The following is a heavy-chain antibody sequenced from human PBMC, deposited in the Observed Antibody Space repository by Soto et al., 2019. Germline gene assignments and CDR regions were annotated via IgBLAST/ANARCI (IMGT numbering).Heavy chain of an antibody. J-gene: IGHJ4*02. D-gene: IGHD6-13*01. Sequence: GGSLRLSSADSGFTFDNYVMHWVRPAPGEGLDWVSLVSWDGGPTYYADSVAGRFTLSRDNSKHSLYLQRNSLRVEDTAMYYCAKDIAAAGKSSLDYWGQGTLVTVSS. CDR2: VSWDGGPT. CDR1: GFTFDNYV. CDR3: AKDIAAAGKSSLDY. V-gene: IGHV3-43D*04.